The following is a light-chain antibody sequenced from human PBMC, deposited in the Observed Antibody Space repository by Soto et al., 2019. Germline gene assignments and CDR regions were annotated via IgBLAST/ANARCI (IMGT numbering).Light chain of an antibody. CDR3: QHYGSSAYT. Sequence: EFVLTQSPGTLSLSPGERATLSCRASQSVRSNYLAWYQQKPGQSPRLLIYGASNRATGLPDRLSGSGSGTDFSLTISRLEPEDFAVFYCQHYGSSAYTFGQGTTLEIK. J-gene: IGKJ2*01. CDR1: QSVRSNY. CDR2: GAS. V-gene: IGKV3-20*01.